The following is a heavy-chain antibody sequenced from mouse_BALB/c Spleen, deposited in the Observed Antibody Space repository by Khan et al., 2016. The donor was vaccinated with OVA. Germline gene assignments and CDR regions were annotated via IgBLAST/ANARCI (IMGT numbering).Heavy chain of an antibody. CDR1: GFSLTNYG. J-gene: IGHJ4*01. CDR2: IWSDGST. CDR3: GRQPYCHYYVMDY. V-gene: IGHV2-6-1*01. Sequence: VELVESGPGLVAPSQSLSITCTISGFSLTNYGVHWVRQPPGKGLEWLVEIWSDGSTTYNSALKPRLSISKDNFKSQVFLKMNSLQTDDTAMYDCGRQPYCHYYVMDYWGQGTSVTVSS. D-gene: IGHD2-10*01.